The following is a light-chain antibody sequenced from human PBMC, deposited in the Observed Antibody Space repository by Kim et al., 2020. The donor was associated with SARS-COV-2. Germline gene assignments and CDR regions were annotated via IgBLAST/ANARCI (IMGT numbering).Light chain of an antibody. CDR1: QTVLYNSNNKNY. CDR2: WAS. CDR3: QQYYSTPPS. Sequence: SAHLNCKSSQTVLYNSNNKNYLAWYQQKPGQAPKLLIYWASIRESGVSDRFSGSGSETDFTLTISSLQAEDVAVYYCQQYYSTPPSFGQGTKLEI. V-gene: IGKV4-1*01. J-gene: IGKJ2*03.